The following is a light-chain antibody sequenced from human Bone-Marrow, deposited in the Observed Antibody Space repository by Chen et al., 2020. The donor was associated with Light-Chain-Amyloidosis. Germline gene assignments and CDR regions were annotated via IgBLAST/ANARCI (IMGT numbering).Light chain of an antibody. CDR3: QQSYMAPYT. CDR1: QSISTY. V-gene: IGKV1-39*01. Sequence: DIQMTQSPSSLSASVGDRVIITCRASQSISTYLNWYQQKPGEAPKFRIYAASSLQSGVPSRFSGSGTGTDFTLTISSLQPEDFATYHCQQSYMAPYTFGQGTKLEVK. CDR2: AAS. J-gene: IGKJ2*01.